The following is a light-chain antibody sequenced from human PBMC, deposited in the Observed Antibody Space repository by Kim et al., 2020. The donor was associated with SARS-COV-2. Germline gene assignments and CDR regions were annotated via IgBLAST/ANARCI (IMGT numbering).Light chain of an antibody. Sequence: IAMTQSPSSLSASIGDRVTITCQASQVIGNLVHWYQQKPGKAPKLLIYDASSVESGVPSRFSGSGSETDFTFTITSLQSEDFATYFCQQPSNLPPTFGRGTRLEIK. CDR3: QQPSNLPPT. CDR2: DAS. V-gene: IGKV1-33*01. CDR1: QVIGNL. J-gene: IGKJ5*01.